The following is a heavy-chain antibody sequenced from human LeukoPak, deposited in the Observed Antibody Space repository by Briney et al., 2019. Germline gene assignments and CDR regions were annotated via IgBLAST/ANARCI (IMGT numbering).Heavy chain of an antibody. Sequence: PSQTLSPTCTVSGGSISSGSYYWSWIRQPAGKGLEWIGRIYTSGSTNYNPSLKSRVTISVDTSKNQFSLKLSSVTAADTAVYYCARGVEYYGPGSYSLNFDYRGRGTLVTVSS. V-gene: IGHV4-61*02. D-gene: IGHD3-10*01. CDR2: IYTSGST. J-gene: IGHJ4*02. CDR1: GGSISSGSYY. CDR3: ARGVEYYGPGSYSLNFDY.